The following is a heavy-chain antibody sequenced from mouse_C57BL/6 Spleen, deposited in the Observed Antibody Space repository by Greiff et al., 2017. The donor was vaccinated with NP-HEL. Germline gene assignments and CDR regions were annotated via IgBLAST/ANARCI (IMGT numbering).Heavy chain of an antibody. J-gene: IGHJ1*03. CDR2: INPSNGGT. CDR3: ARGITTVVYWYFDV. CDR1: GYTFTSYW. Sequence: QVQLQQPGTELVKPGASVKLSCKASGYTFTSYWMHWVKQRPGQGLEWIGNINPSNGGTNYNEKFKSKATLTVDKSSSTAYMQLSSLTSEDSAVYYCARGITTVVYWYFDVWGTGTTVTVSS. D-gene: IGHD1-1*01. V-gene: IGHV1-53*01.